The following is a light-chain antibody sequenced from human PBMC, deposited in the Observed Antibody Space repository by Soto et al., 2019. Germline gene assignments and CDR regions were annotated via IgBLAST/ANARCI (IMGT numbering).Light chain of an antibody. CDR2: AAS. Sequence: TQSPVTLSVSPGDGATLSYRASQSVSRFLAWYQQTPGQRPRLLIYAASSRVLGVPARFTGSGSGTESTLTISDVQSDDAAIYYCQQYDHWPPYSFGQGTRLEI. CDR1: QSVSRF. J-gene: IGKJ2*01. CDR3: QQYDHWPPYS. V-gene: IGKV3-15*01.